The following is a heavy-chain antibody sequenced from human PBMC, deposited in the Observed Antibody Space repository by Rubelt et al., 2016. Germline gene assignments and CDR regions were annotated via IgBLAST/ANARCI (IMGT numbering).Heavy chain of an antibody. V-gene: IGHV4-61*05. J-gene: IGHJ4*02. CDR3: ARQDSWYYFDH. CDR2: IYYSGST. CDR1: GGSISTSFYY. D-gene: IGHD4-11*01. Sequence: QLQLQESGPGLVKPSETLSLTCTVSGGSISTSFYYWGWIRQPPAKGLEWIGYIYYSGSTSYNPSLKSRVTISEDTSKNQCPLKMSSVTAADTAVYYCARQDSWYYFDHWGQGTLVTVSS.